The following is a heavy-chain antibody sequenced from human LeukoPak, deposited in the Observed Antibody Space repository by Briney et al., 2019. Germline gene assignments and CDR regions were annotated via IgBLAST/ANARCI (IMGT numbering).Heavy chain of an antibody. V-gene: IGHV4-59*01. J-gene: IGHJ3*02. CDR1: GGSISSYY. CDR3: ARDIHDYGDYGIGAFDI. Sequence: SETLSLTCTVSGGSISSYYWSWIRQPPGKGLEWIGYIYYSGSTNYNPSLKSRVTISVDTSKNQFSLKLSSVTAADTAVYYCARDIHDYGDYGIGAFDIWGQGTMVTVSS. CDR2: IYYSGST. D-gene: IGHD4-17*01.